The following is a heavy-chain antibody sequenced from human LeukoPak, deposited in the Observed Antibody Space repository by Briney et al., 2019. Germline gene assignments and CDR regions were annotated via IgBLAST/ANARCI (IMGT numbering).Heavy chain of an antibody. V-gene: IGHV3-23*01. Sequence: GGSLRLSCAASAFTFSSYAMSWVRQAPGEVMEWVSSISGSGGSTYYADSVKGRFTISRDNSKNTLYLQMNSLRAEDTAVYYCAKGLRGDYWGQGTLVTVSS. J-gene: IGHJ4*02. CDR3: AKGLRGDY. CDR2: ISGSGGST. CDR1: AFTFSSYA. D-gene: IGHD3-16*01.